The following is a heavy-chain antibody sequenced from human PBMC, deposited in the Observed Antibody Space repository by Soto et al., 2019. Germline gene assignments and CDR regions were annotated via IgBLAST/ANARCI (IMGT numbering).Heavy chain of an antibody. J-gene: IGHJ4*02. CDR2: ISAKKGNT. V-gene: IGHV1-18*04. D-gene: IGHD6-13*01. CDR3: AASSSVAAAGYFKF. CDR1: GYTFTSYG. Sequence: QGQLVQSGAEVKKPGASVKVSCKASGYTFTSYGISWVRQAPGQGLEWMGWISAKKGNTKYAQKFQGRVTMTTDTSTSTAYMELRSLRSDDTAVYYCAASSSVAAAGYFKFWGQGTLVTVSP.